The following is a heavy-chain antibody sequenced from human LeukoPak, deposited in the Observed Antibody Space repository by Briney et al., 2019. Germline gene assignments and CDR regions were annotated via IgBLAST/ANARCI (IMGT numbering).Heavy chain of an antibody. J-gene: IGHJ4*02. CDR3: VRETSAYSSTWYWFDY. D-gene: IGHD6-13*01. CDR1: GFTFRNYG. CDR2: TWYDGSNK. V-gene: IGHV3-33*01. Sequence: PGGSLRLSCAASGFTFRNYGMHWVRQAPGKGLDWVAVTWYDGSNKYYADSVKGRFTISRDNSKNTLYLQMSSLRTEDTAVYYCVRETSAYSSTWYWFDYWGQGTLVTVSS.